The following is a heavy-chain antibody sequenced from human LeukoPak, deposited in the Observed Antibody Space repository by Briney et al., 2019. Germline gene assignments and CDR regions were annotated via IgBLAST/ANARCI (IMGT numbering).Heavy chain of an antibody. D-gene: IGHD6-13*01. CDR1: GFTFSSYA. J-gene: IGHJ6*02. CDR3: AKGDSSSYYYYGMDV. CDR2: ISGSGGST. V-gene: IGHV3-23*01. Sequence: GGSLRLSCAASGFTFSSYAMSWVRQAPGKGLEWVSAISGSGGSTYYADSVKGRFTISRDNSKNTLYLQMNSLRAKDTAVYYCAKGDSSSYYYYGMDVWGQGTTVTVSS.